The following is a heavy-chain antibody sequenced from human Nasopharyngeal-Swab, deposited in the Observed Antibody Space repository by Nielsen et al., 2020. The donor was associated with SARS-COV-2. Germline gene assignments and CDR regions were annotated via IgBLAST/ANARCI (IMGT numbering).Heavy chain of an antibody. CDR2: INPTGGST. J-gene: IGHJ4*02. V-gene: IGHV1-46*01. CDR1: GYIFTNYY. Sequence: ASVKVSCKASGYIFTNYYMHWVRQAPGQGLEWMGIINPTGGSTTYAQKFQGRVIMTRDTSTSTLYMELRGPRSEDTAVYFCARDAGGFYTKDQPYFDYWGQGSLVTVSS. D-gene: IGHD3-10*01. CDR3: ARDAGGFYTKDQPYFDY.